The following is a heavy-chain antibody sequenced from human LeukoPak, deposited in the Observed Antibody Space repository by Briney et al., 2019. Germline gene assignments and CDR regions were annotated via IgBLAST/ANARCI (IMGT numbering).Heavy chain of an antibody. V-gene: IGHV4-59*01. CDR2: IYYSGST. Sequence: PSETLSLTSTVSGGSISSYYWSWIRQPPGTGLEWIGYIYYSGSTNYNPSLKSRVTISVDTSKNQFSLKLSSVTAADTAVYYCARAWTVTNDFDYWGQGTLVTVSS. D-gene: IGHD4-17*01. J-gene: IGHJ4*02. CDR1: GGSISSYY. CDR3: ARAWTVTNDFDY.